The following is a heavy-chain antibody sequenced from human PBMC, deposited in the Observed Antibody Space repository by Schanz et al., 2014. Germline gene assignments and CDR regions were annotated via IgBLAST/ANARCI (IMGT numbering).Heavy chain of an antibody. Sequence: VQLVESGGGVVQPGRSLRLSCAAYGFTLSSYAMHWVRQAPGKGLEWVSYICSSGNTIYYADSVKGRFTISRDNAKNSLYLQMNSLRAEDTAVFYCARDRGYCSGGSCLTFDYWGQGTLVTGSS. CDR3: ARDRGYCSGGSCLTFDY. CDR1: GFTLSSYA. V-gene: IGHV3-48*04. CDR2: ICSSGNTI. D-gene: IGHD2-15*01. J-gene: IGHJ4*02.